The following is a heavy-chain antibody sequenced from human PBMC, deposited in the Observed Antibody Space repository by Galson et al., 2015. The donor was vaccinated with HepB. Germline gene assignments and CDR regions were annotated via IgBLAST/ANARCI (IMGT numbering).Heavy chain of an antibody. CDR2: INSDGSST. V-gene: IGHV3-74*01. CDR1: GFTFSSYW. J-gene: IGHJ3*02. Sequence: SLRLSCAASGFTFSSYWMHWVRQTPGKGLVWVSHINSDGSSTTYADSVKGRFTISRDNAKNTLYLQMNSLRAEDTAVYYCAREEAFDIWGQGTMVTVSS. CDR3: AREEAFDI.